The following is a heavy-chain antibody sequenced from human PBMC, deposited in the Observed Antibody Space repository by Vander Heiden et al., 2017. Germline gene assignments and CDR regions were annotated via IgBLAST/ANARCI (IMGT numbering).Heavy chain of an antibody. CDR3: ARGLRPPRGYRGDY. D-gene: IGHD5-18*01. CDR2: MKPNSGNT. J-gene: IGHJ4*01. Sequence: QVQLVQSGAEVKKPGASVKVSCKASGYTFTSYDINWVRQATGQGLEWMGWMKPNSGNTGYAHKGQGRVTMTRNTSISTAYMELSSLRSEDTAVYYCARGLRPPRGYRGDYWCHGPLVTVSS. V-gene: IGHV1-8*01. CDR1: GYTFTSYD.